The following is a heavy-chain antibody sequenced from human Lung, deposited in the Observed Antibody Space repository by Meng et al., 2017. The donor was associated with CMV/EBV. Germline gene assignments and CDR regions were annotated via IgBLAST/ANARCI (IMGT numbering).Heavy chain of an antibody. Sequence: SGFTFSAYYIHWVRQAPGQGLEWMGIINPSGDHTWYSQKFQGRVTMTRDTSTSTVYMELSSLRFEDTAVYYCARDNSYINSWWFDPWGQGTLVTVSS. D-gene: IGHD4-23*01. CDR3: ARDNSYINSWWFDP. CDR2: INPSGDHT. J-gene: IGHJ5*02. V-gene: IGHV1-46*01. CDR1: GFTFSAYY.